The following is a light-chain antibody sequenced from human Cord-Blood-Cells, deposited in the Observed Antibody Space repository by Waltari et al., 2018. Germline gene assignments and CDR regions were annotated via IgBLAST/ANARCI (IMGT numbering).Light chain of an antibody. CDR2: RNN. J-gene: IGLJ3*02. Sequence: QSVLTQPPSASGTPGQRVTISCSGSSSNIGSNYVYWYQQLPGTAPKLLIYRNNHRALGVLDRFSGSKSGTLASRAISVLRYEEEADYYCAAWDDSLSGWVFGGGTKLTVL. CDR3: AAWDDSLSGWV. CDR1: SSNIGSNY. V-gene: IGLV1-47*01.